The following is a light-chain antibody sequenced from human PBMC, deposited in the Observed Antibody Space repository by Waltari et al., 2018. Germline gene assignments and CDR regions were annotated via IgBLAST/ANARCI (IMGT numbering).Light chain of an antibody. V-gene: IGKV3-20*01. CDR2: EAS. CDR1: QNIGRY. J-gene: IGKJ1*01. Sequence: EIVLTQSPGTLSLSPGERATLSCRASQNIGRYLVWYQQKPGQAPRLLIYEASRRATGIPDRLRGSGSGTDFSLTISRLAPEDFAIYYCQNHERLPATFGQGTKVEIK. CDR3: QNHERLPAT.